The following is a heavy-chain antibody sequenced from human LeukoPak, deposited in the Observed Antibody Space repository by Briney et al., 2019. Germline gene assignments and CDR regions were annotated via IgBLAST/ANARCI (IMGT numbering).Heavy chain of an antibody. D-gene: IGHD6-13*01. V-gene: IGHV3-23*01. CDR1: GFTFSSSA. CDR2: ISTSGDST. Sequence: GGSLRLSCAASGFTFSSSAMSWVRQAPGKGLEWVSGISTSGDSTYYADSVKGRFTISRDNSKNTLYLQMNSLRGEDTALYYCAKDRRGIAAAWWYFDYWGQGTLVTVSS. J-gene: IGHJ4*02. CDR3: AKDRRGIAAAWWYFDY.